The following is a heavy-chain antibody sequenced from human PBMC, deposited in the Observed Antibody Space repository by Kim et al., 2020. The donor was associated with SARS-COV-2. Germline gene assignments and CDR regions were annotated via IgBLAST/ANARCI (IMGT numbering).Heavy chain of an antibody. CDR3: ARGPGVVVAAT. CDR1: GGSFSGYY. Sequence: SETLSLICAVYGGSFSGYYWSWIRQPPGKGLEWIGEINHSGSTNYNPSLKSRVTISVDTSKNQFSLKLSSVTAADTAVYYCARGPGVVVAATWGQGTLVT. D-gene: IGHD2-15*01. V-gene: IGHV4-34*01. CDR2: INHSGST. J-gene: IGHJ5*02.